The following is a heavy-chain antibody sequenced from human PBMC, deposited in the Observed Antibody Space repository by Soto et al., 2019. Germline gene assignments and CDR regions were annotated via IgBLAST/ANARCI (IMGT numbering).Heavy chain of an antibody. D-gene: IGHD5-12*01. V-gene: IGHV3-23*01. CDR2: IGGSGGST. CDR1: GFTFSSYA. Sequence: GGSLRLSCAASGFTFSSYAMSWVRQAPGKGLEWVSAIGGSGGSTYYADSVKGRFTISRDNSKNTLYLQMNSLRAEDTAVYYCAKRESGYDSPYYFDYWGQGTLVNVSS. J-gene: IGHJ4*02. CDR3: AKRESGYDSPYYFDY.